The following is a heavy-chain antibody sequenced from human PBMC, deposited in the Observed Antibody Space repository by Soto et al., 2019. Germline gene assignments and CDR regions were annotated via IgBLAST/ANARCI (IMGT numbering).Heavy chain of an antibody. V-gene: IGHV4-59*01. J-gene: IGHJ4*02. CDR3: ARHDNMTLGSQYLDS. D-gene: IGHD1-1*01. CDR2: IYYSGTT. Sequence: PSETLSLTCTVSGGSISSYYWSWIRQPPGKGLEYIAYIYYSGTTNYNPSLKSRVTISVDTSKKQFSLKLSAVTAADTAVYYCARHDNMTLGSQYLDSWGPGTLVTVSS. CDR1: GGSISSYY.